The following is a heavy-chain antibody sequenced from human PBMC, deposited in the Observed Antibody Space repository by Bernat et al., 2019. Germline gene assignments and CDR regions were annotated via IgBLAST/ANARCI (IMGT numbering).Heavy chain of an antibody. CDR2: IYWDDDK. CDR3: LHRGCSGGHSYVEFDS. CDR1: GFSLSTSGVG. Sequence: QITLKESGPTLVKPTQTLTLTCTFPGFSLSTSGVGVGWTRQPLGKALEWVALIYWDDDKRYSPSLKTRLTITKDTSKNQVVFTMTNMDPVDTTTYYCLHRGCSGGHSYVEFDSWGQGTMFTVSS. D-gene: IGHD2-15*01. V-gene: IGHV2-5*02. J-gene: IGHJ3*02.